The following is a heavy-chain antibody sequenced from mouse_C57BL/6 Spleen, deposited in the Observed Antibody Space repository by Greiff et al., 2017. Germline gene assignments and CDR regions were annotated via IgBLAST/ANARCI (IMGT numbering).Heavy chain of an antibody. CDR2: ISSGGDYI. CDR3: TRAWDEEDWYFDV. V-gene: IGHV5-9-1*02. D-gene: IGHD4-1*01. Sequence: EVNVVESGEGLVKPGGSLKLSCAASGFTFSSYAMSWVRQTPEKRLEWVAYISSGGDYIYYADTVKGRFTISRDNARNTLYLQMSSLKSEDTAMYYCTRAWDEEDWYFDVWGTGTTVTVSS. CDR1: GFTFSSYA. J-gene: IGHJ1*03.